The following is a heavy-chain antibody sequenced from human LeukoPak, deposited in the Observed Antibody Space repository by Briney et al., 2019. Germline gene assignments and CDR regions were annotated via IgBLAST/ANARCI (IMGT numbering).Heavy chain of an antibody. D-gene: IGHD3-16*01. CDR1: GYSFTYW. V-gene: IGHV5-51*01. J-gene: IGHJ4*02. CDR2: IYSGDSHT. Sequence: GESLKISCKGLGYSFTYWIGWVRQMPGKGLEWVGIIYSGDSHTKYSPSFQGRVTSSADMSISTAYLQWTSLEASDSAMYYCASARHGDYVWDYWGQGTLVTVSS. CDR3: ASARHGDYVWDY.